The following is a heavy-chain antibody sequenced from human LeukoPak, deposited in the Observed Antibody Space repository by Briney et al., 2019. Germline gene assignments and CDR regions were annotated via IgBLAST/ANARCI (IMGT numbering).Heavy chain of an antibody. V-gene: IGHV3-43D*03. Sequence: PGGSLRLSCAASGFTFDDYAMHWVRQAPGKGLEWVSLISWDGGSTYYADSVKGRFTISRDNSKNSLYLQMNSLRAEDTALYYCAKGYCSGGSCYSVIDYWGQGTLVTVSS. D-gene: IGHD2-15*01. CDR1: GFTFDDYA. J-gene: IGHJ4*02. CDR3: AKGYCSGGSCYSVIDY. CDR2: ISWDGGST.